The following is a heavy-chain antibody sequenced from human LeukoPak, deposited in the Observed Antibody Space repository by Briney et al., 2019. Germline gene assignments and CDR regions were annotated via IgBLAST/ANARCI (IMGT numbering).Heavy chain of an antibody. CDR2: ISGSGGST. D-gene: IGHD3-10*01. J-gene: IGHJ4*02. CDR1: GFTFSSYA. CDR3: AKGADSGRYPPNPFDY. V-gene: IGHV3-23*01. Sequence: GGSLRLSCAASGFTFSSYAMSWVRQAPGKGLEWVSAISGSGGSTYYADSVKGRFTISRDNSKNTLYLQMNSLRAEDTAVYYCAKGADSGRYPPNPFDYWGQGTLVTVSS.